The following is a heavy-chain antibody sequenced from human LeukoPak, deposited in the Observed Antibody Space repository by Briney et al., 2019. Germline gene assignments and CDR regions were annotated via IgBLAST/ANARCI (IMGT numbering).Heavy chain of an antibody. CDR2: INWNGGST. CDR1: GFTFDDYG. CDR3: ARILGGYDAGYYFDY. V-gene: IGHV3-20*04. Sequence: GGSLRLSCAASGFTFDDYGMSWVRQAPGKGLEWVSGINWNGGSTGYADSVKGRFTISRDNAKNSLYPQMNSLRAEDTALYYCARILGGYDAGYYFDYWGQGTLVTVSS. J-gene: IGHJ4*02. D-gene: IGHD5-12*01.